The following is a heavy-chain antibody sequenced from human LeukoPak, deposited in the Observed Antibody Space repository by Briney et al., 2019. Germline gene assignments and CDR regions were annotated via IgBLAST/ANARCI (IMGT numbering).Heavy chain of an antibody. CDR3: ARVPQLDPRALYYYYYMDV. J-gene: IGHJ6*03. CDR1: GGTFSSYA. Sequence: SVKVSCKASGGTFSSYAISWVRQAPGQGLEWMGGIIPIFGTANYAQKFQGRVTITADESTSTAYMELSSLRSEDTAVYYCARVPQLDPRALYYYYYMDVWGKGTTVTVSS. CDR2: IIPIFGTA. V-gene: IGHV1-69*13. D-gene: IGHD1-1*01.